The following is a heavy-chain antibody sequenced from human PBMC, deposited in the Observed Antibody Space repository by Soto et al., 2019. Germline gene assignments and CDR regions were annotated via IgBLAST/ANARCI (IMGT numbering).Heavy chain of an antibody. D-gene: IGHD3-10*01. CDR1: GGTFSGYA. J-gene: IGHJ6*02. V-gene: IGHV1-69*13. Sequence: SVKVSCKASGGTFSGYAISWVRQAPGQGLEWMGGIIPIFGTANYAQKFQGRVTITADESTSTAYMELSSLRSEDTAVYYCARDGSGASTYYYYYGMDVWGQGTTVTVSS. CDR2: IIPIFGTA. CDR3: ARDGSGASTYYYYYGMDV.